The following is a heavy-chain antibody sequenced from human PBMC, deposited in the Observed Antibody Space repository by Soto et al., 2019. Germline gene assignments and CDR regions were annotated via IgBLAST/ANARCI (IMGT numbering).Heavy chain of an antibody. D-gene: IGHD3-10*01. J-gene: IGHJ4*02. Sequence: EVQLLESGGGLVQPGGSLRLSCAASGFTFSSYAMSWVRQAPGKGLEWVSAISGSGGSTYYADSVKGRFTISRDNSKNTLYLQMNSLRAEDTAVYYCAKAYVTIVRGARGPFDYWGQGTLVTVSS. CDR2: ISGSGGST. CDR1: GFTFSSYA. CDR3: AKAYVTIVRGARGPFDY. V-gene: IGHV3-23*01.